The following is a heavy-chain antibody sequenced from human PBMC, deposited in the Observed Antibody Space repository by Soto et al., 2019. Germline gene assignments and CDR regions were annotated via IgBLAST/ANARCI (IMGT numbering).Heavy chain of an antibody. Sequence: QVQLQESGPGLVKPSETLSLTCTVSGGSISSYYWSWIRQPPGKGLEWIGYIYYSGSTNYNPSLKGRVTISVDTSKDQFSLELSSVTGADTAVYYCARGEGVGGYCSGGSCPSAEYFQHWGQGTLVTVSS. J-gene: IGHJ1*01. CDR3: ARGEGVGGYCSGGSCPSAEYFQH. V-gene: IGHV4-59*01. CDR2: IYYSGST. CDR1: GGSISSYY. D-gene: IGHD2-15*01.